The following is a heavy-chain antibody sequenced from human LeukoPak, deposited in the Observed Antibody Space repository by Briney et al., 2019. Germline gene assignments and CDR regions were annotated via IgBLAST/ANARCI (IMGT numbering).Heavy chain of an antibody. CDR2: IYHSGST. J-gene: IGHJ6*02. CDR1: GGSISSGGYS. Sequence: PSETLSLTCAVSGGSISSGGYSWSWIRQPPGKGLEWIGYIYHSGSTYYNPSLKSRVTISVDRSKNQFSLKLSSVTAADTAVYYCARLPWGVVRNYYYYYGMDVWGQGTTVTVSS. V-gene: IGHV4-30-2*01. D-gene: IGHD2-15*01. CDR3: ARLPWGVVRNYYYYYGMDV.